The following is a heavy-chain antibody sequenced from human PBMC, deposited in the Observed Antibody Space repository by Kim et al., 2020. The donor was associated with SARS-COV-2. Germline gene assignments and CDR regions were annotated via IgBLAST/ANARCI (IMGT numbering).Heavy chain of an antibody. CDR2: ISSSSNTA. CDR3: ARDFGFCSGATCPTPPRFHY. CDR1: GFSFNTYS. J-gene: IGHJ4*02. D-gene: IGHD2-15*01. Sequence: GGSLRLSCAASGFSFNTYSMVWVRQAPGKGLEWLSYISSSSNTAYYADSVEGRFTISRDNVKNSLYLQMNSLRDEDTALYYCARDFGFCSGATCPTPPRFHYWGQGTLFTVSS. V-gene: IGHV3-48*02.